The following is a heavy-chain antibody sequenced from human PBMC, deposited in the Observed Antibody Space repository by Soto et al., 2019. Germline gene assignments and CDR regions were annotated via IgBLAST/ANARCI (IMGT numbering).Heavy chain of an antibody. CDR1: GGSISSYY. CDR2: IYYSGST. CDR3: ARDKGYCSGGSCYGYYYYGMDV. Sequence: PSETLSLTCTVAGGSISSYYWSWIRQNTGKGLEWIGYIYYSGSTNYNPSLKSRVTISVDTSKNQFSLKLSSVTAADTAVYYCARDKGYCSGGSCYGYYYYGMDVWGQGTTVTVSS. V-gene: IGHV4-59*01. J-gene: IGHJ6*02. D-gene: IGHD2-15*01.